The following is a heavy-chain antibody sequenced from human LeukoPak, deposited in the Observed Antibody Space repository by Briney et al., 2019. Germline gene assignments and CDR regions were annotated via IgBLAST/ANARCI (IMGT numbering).Heavy chain of an antibody. Sequence: GGSLRLSCAASGFTFSTYAMSWVRQAPGKGLEWVSAISGSGGSTYYADSVKGRFTISRDNSKNTLYLQMNSLRAEDTSIYFCAKALEQETVIALDSWGQGSLVTVSS. CDR1: GFTFSTYA. J-gene: IGHJ4*02. V-gene: IGHV3-23*01. CDR2: ISGSGGST. CDR3: AKALEQETVIALDS. D-gene: IGHD6-13*01.